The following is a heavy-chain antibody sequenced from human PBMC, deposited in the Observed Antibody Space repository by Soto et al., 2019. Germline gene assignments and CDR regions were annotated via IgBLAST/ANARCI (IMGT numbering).Heavy chain of an antibody. CDR1: GFTFSSSA. CDR2: ISGSGGST. J-gene: IGHJ4*01. V-gene: IGHV3-23*01. D-gene: IGHD2-21*01. CDR3: ARRAIPSPVLYFDL. Sequence: PGGSLRLSCVASGFTFSSSAMSWVRQAPGKGLEWVSTISGSGGSTYYADSVKGRFTISRDISKYTLYLQMSSLRAEDTAVYYCARRAIPSPVLYFDLWGRGTLVTVSS.